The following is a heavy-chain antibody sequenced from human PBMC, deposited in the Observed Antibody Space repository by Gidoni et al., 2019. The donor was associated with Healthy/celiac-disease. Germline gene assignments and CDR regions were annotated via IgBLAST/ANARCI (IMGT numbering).Heavy chain of an antibody. J-gene: IGHJ4*02. CDR2: INPNSGGT. V-gene: IGHV1-2*06. D-gene: IGHD3-3*01. CDR3: ARVHTRGPSGYYTYYFDY. Sequence: QGKLVQSGAEVKKPGASVKVSCTASGYTFTAYYMHWVRQAPGQGLGWMGRINPNSGGTNYAQKFQGRVPMTRDTSISTAYMELSRLRSDDTAVYYCARVHTRGPSGYYTYYFDYWGQGTLVTVSS. CDR1: GYTFTAYY.